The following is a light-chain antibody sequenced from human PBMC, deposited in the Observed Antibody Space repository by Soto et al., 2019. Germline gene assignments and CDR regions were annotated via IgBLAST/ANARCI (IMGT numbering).Light chain of an antibody. CDR3: SSYATGNNVV. J-gene: IGLJ2*01. V-gene: IGLV2-8*01. CDR2: EVT. CDR1: SSDVGGYNY. Sequence: QSALIQPPSASGSPGQSVTISCTGNSSDVGGYNYVSWYQQHPGKSPKLIIYEVTKRPSGVPDRFSGSRSGNTASLTVSGLQAEDEADYYCSSYATGNNVVFGGGTQLTVL.